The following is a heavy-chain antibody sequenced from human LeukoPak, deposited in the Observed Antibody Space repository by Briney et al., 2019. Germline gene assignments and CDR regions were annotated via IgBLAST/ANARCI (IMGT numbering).Heavy chain of an antibody. V-gene: IGHV4-59*01. J-gene: IGHJ6*02. CDR2: IYYSGST. CDR1: GGSISSYY. D-gene: IGHD1-20*01. CDR3: ARRTYNWKEDYYGMDV. Sequence: SETLSLTCTVSGGSISSYYWSWIRQPPGKGLEWIGYIYYSGSTNYNPSLKSRVTISVDTSKNQFSLKLSSVTAADTAVYYCARRTYNWKEDYYGMDVWGQGTTVTVSS.